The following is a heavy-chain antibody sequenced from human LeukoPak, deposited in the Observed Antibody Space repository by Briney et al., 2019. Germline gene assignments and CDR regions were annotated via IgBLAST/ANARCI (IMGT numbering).Heavy chain of an antibody. CDR3: AKDHGYFDY. CDR1: GFTFSSYA. V-gene: IGHV3-23*01. J-gene: IGHJ4*02. Sequence: PGGSLRLSCVASGFTFSSYAMNWVRQAPGKGLEWVSVVSVSGDTTYYADSVKGRFTISRDNSKNTLYLQMNSLRAEDTAVYYCAKDHGYFDYWGQGTLVTVSS. CDR2: VSVSGDTT.